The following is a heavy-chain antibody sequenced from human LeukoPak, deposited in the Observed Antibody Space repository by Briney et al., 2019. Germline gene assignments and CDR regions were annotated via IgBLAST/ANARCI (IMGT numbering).Heavy chain of an antibody. J-gene: IGHJ6*03. V-gene: IGHV3-20*04. D-gene: IGHD2-8*01. CDR2: INWIGVST. CDR3: AREDCTNGVCPLDYYMDV. Sequence: GGSLRLSCAASVFTFADYGMSWVRQAPGKGLEWVSGINWIGVSTGSADSVKGGFTISRDNAKNSLYLQMNSLRAEDTAVYYCAREDCTNGVCPLDYYMDVWGKGTTVTVSS. CDR1: VFTFADYG.